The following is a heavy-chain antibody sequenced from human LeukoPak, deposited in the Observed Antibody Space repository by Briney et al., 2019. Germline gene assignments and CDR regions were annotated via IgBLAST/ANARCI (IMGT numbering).Heavy chain of an antibody. D-gene: IGHD2-2*01. CDR2: ISYDGSNK. CDR1: GFTFSSYG. CDR3: ATSRRASVVVPAAAIYGMDV. J-gene: IGHJ6*04. V-gene: IGHV3-30*03. Sequence: GGSLRLSCAASGFTFSSYGMHWVRQAPGKGLEWVAVISYDGSNKYYADSVKGRFTISRDNSKNTLYLQMNSLRAEDTAVYYCATSRRASVVVPAAAIYGMDVWGKGTTVTVSS.